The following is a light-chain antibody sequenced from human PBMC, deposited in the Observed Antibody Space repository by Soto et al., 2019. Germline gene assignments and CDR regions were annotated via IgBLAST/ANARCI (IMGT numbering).Light chain of an antibody. CDR2: KAT. J-gene: IGKJ1*01. CDR3: QQYYTAPRT. V-gene: IGKV1-5*03. Sequence: DIQMTQSPSTLSASVGDRVTITCRASQSISTWLAWYQQKPGKAPKLLIYKATNLQAGVPSRFSGSGSGTEFTITISSLQPDDVATYYCQQYYTAPRTFGQGTRVEI. CDR1: QSISTW.